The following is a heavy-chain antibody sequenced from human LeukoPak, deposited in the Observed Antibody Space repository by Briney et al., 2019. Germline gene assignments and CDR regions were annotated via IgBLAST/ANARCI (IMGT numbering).Heavy chain of an antibody. CDR3: ARISSSRYYFDY. V-gene: IGHV3-21*01. D-gene: IGHD6-13*01. Sequence: GGSLRLSCAASGFTFSSYTMNWVRQAPGKGLEWVSSISSSSYYIYYADSVKGRFTISRDNAKDSLYLQMNSLRAEDTAVYYCARISSSRYYFDYWGQGTLVTVSS. CDR1: GFTFSSYT. CDR2: ISSSSYYI. J-gene: IGHJ4*02.